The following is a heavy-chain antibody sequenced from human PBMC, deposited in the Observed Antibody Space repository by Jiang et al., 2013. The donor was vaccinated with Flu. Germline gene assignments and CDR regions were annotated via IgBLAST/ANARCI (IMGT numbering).Heavy chain of an antibody. V-gene: IGHV3-33*05. Sequence: QLVESGGGVVQPGRSLRLSCAASGFTFNDYGMHWVRQAPGKGLEWVAVISDDGSVKYYAESVRGRFTISRDNSKNTLYLQMNSLRAEDTAVYYCARDGVRILRFLEWLLDYWGQGTLVTVSS. J-gene: IGHJ4*02. CDR3: ARDGVRILRFLEWLLDY. D-gene: IGHD3-3*01. CDR1: GFTFNDYG. CDR2: ISDDGSVK.